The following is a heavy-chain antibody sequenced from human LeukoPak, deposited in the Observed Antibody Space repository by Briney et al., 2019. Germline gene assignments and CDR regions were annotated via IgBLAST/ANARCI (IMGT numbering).Heavy chain of an antibody. J-gene: IGHJ4*02. CDR1: GGSFSGYY. Sequence: SETLSLTCAVYGGSFSGYYWSWIRQPPGKGLEWIGEINHSGSTNYNPSLKSRVTISVDTSKNQFSLKLSSVTAADTAVHYCARHAIAAAGTIAFDYWGQGTLVTVSS. CDR3: ARHAIAAAGTIAFDY. V-gene: IGHV4-34*01. CDR2: INHSGST. D-gene: IGHD6-13*01.